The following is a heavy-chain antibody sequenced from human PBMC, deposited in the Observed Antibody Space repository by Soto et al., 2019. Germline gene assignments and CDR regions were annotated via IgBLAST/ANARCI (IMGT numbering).Heavy chain of an antibody. Sequence: QVQLVQSGAEVKKPGSSVKVSCKASGGTFSSYAISWVRQAPGQGLEWMGGIIPIFGTANYAQKFQGRVTITADESKRTDYMELSSLKPQDTAEYYCASGPPQEDRYKAYRCGYWGQGSQVSV. D-gene: IGHD3-16*02. J-gene: IGHJ4*02. CDR3: ASGPPQEDRYKAYRCGY. CDR2: IIPIFGTA. CDR1: GGTFSSYA. V-gene: IGHV1-69*12.